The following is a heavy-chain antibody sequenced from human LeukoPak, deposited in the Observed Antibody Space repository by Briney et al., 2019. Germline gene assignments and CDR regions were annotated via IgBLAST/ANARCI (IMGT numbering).Heavy chain of an antibody. CDR2: IYYSGST. Sequence: SETLSLTCTVSGGSISSYYWSWVRQPPGKGLEWIGHIYYSGSTKYNPSLKSRVTMSADTSKNQFSLKLSSVTAADTAVYYCARHISSGWDYWGQGTLVTVSS. J-gene: IGHJ4*02. CDR3: ARHISSGWDY. D-gene: IGHD6-19*01. CDR1: GGSISSYY. V-gene: IGHV4-59*08.